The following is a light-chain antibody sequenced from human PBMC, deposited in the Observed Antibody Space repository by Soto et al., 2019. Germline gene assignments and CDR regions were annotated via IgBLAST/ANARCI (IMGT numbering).Light chain of an antibody. Sequence: SALTQPASVSGSPRQSITISCTGTSSDVGAYNYVSWYQQHPGKVPKLMIYDVSNRPSGVSNRFSGSKSGNTASLTISGLQAEDAANYYCSSYTSSSTWVFGGGTKLTVL. CDR1: SSDVGAYNY. CDR2: DVS. CDR3: SSYTSSSTWV. J-gene: IGLJ3*02. V-gene: IGLV2-14*01.